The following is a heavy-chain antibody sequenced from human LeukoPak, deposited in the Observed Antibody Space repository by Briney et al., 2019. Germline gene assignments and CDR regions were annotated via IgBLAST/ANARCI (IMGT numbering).Heavy chain of an antibody. CDR3: AKDGALYGSGSRELDY. V-gene: IGHV3-30*02. Sequence: PGGSLRLSCAASGFTFSSYGMHWVRQAPGKGLEWVAFIRYDGSNKYYADSVKGRFTISRDNSKNTLYLQMNSLRAEDTAVYYRAKDGALYGSGSRELDYWGQGTLVTVSS. D-gene: IGHD3-10*01. CDR2: IRYDGSNK. CDR1: GFTFSSYG. J-gene: IGHJ4*02.